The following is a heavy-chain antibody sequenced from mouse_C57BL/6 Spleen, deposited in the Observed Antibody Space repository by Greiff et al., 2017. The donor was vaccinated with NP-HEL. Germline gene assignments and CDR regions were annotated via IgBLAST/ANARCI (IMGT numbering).Heavy chain of an antibody. Sequence: VKLVESGAELVRPGASVTLSCKASGYTFTDYEMHWVKQTPVHGLEWIGAIDPETGGTAYNQKFKGKAILTADKSSSTAYMELRSLTSEDSAVYYCTRRNYYGSSYVWFAYWGQGTLVTVSA. CDR2: IDPETGGT. CDR1: GYTFTDYE. D-gene: IGHD1-1*01. CDR3: TRRNYYGSSYVWFAY. V-gene: IGHV1-15*01. J-gene: IGHJ3*01.